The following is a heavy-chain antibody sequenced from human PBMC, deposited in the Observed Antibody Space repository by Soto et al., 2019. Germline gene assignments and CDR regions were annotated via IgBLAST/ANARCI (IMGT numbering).Heavy chain of an antibody. CDR2: IIPIFGTA. J-gene: IGHJ4*02. V-gene: IGHV1-69*13. CDR3: ARNRRYYDSSGHYGY. CDR1: GGTFSSYA. Sequence: SVKVSCKASGGTFSSYAISWVRQAPGQGLEWMGGIIPIFGTANYAQKFQGRVTITADESTSTAYMELSSLRSEDTAVYYCARNRRYYDSSGHYGYWGQGTLVTVSS. D-gene: IGHD3-22*01.